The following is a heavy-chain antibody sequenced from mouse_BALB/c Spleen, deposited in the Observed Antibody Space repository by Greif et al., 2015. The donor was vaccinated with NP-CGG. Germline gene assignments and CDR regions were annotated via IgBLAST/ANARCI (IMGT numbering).Heavy chain of an antibody. Sequence: QVQLQQSGAELAKPGASVKMSCKASGYTFTSYWMHWVKQRPGQGLEWIGYINPSTGYTEYNQKFKDKATLTADKSSSTAYMQLSSLTSEDSAVYYCARGNSYFDYWGQGTTLTVSS. J-gene: IGHJ2*01. CDR2: INPSTGYT. D-gene: IGHD2-1*01. CDR3: ARGNSYFDY. V-gene: IGHV1-7*01. CDR1: GYTFTSYW.